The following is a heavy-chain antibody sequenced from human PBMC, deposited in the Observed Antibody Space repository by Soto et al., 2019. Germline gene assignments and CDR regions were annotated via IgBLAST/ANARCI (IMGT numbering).Heavy chain of an antibody. V-gene: IGHV3-23*01. D-gene: IGHD3-22*01. CDR3: AKSSYYYDSSGYYPLHFDY. Sequence: PGGSLRLSCAASGFTFSSYAMSWVRQAPGKGLEWVSAISGSGGSTYYADSVKGRFTISRDNSKNTLYLQMNSLRAEDTAVYYCAKSSYYYDSSGYYPLHFDYWGQGTLVTVSS. CDR2: ISGSGGST. J-gene: IGHJ4*02. CDR1: GFTFSSYA.